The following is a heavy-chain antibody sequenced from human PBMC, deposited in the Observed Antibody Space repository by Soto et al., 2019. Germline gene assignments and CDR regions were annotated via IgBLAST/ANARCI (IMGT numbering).Heavy chain of an antibody. CDR1: GGTFSSYA. CDR3: ARKVAVTNYYYYYGMDV. J-gene: IGHJ6*02. CDR2: IIPIFGTA. V-gene: IGHV1-69*12. Sequence: QVQLVQSGAEVKKPGSSVKVSCKASGGTFSSYAISWVRQAPGQGLAWMGGIIPIFGTANYAQKFQGRVTITADESTSTAYMELSSLRSEDTAVYYCARKVAVTNYYYYYGMDVWGQGTTVTVSS. D-gene: IGHD5-12*01.